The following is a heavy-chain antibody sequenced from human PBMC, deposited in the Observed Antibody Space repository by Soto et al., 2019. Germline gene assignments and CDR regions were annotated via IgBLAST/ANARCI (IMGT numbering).Heavy chain of an antibody. J-gene: IGHJ5*02. CDR1: GYTFTGYF. CDR2: INPNSGAT. V-gene: IGHV1-2*02. D-gene: IGHD3-3*01. Sequence: GPSVKVSCKAFGYTFTGYFMHWVRQAPGQGLEWLGWINPNSGATKYAQKFQGRVTLTRDTSINTAYMGMSMLRSDDTAVYYCARGGGTILAPLPWGQGTLVTVSS. CDR3: ARGGGTILAPLP.